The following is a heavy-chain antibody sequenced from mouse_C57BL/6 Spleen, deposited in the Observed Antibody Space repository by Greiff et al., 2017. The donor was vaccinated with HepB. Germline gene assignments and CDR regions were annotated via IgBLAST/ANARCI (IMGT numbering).Heavy chain of an antibody. CDR2: INPSNGGT. Sequence: QVQLQQPGTELVKPGASVKLSCKASGYTFTSYWMHWVKQRPGQGLEWIGNINPSNGGTNYNEKFKSKATLTVDKSSSTAYMQLSSLTSEDSAVYYCARPPIYYGNYNYAMDYWGQGTSVTGSS. CDR3: ARPPIYYGNYNYAMDY. J-gene: IGHJ4*01. V-gene: IGHV1-53*01. D-gene: IGHD2-1*01. CDR1: GYTFTSYW.